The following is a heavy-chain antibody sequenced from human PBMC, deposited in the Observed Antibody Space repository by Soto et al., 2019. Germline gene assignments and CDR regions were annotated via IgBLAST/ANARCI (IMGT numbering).Heavy chain of an antibody. CDR1: GGTFDSNA. CDR2: IIPIFGTI. V-gene: IGHV1-69*12. Sequence: QVQLVQSGTEVRKPGSSVKVSCKASGGTFDSNAISWVRLAPGQGLEWMGGIIPIFGTINNAQKFQDRVTITADESANIVYMELSSLRSEDTAISYWAREGLTFGPGAVGGAFDIWGQGTLVTVSS. J-gene: IGHJ3*02. D-gene: IGHD2-2*01. CDR3: AREGLTFGPGAVGGAFDI.